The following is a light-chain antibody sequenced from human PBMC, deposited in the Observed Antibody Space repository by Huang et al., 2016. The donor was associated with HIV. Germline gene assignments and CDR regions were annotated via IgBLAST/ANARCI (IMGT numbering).Light chain of an antibody. Sequence: EIVLTQSPATLSLSPGERATLSCRASQTVSSSLAWYRQKPGQAPRLLIYDASNRATGIPARVSGTESGTDFTLTISSLEPEDFAVYYCQQRINWPPGYTFGRGTKLEIK. CDR2: DAS. CDR3: QQRINWPPGYT. V-gene: IGKV3-11*01. CDR1: QTVSSS. J-gene: IGKJ2*01.